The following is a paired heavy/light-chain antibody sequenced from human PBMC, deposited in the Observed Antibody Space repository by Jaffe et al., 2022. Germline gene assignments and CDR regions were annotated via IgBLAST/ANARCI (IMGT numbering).Light chain of an antibody. CDR2: TAS. Sequence: DIQMTQSPSSLSASVGDRVTITCRASQSISTHLNWYQHKPGKAPKLLISTASSLQTGVPSRFSGSGSGTDFTLTISSLQPDDFATYYCQQGYSTPPVTFGPGTKVDIK. CDR1: QSISTH. V-gene: IGKV1-39*01. CDR3: QQGYSTPPVT. J-gene: IGKJ3*01.
Heavy chain of an antibody. V-gene: IGHV3-23*01. J-gene: IGHJ4*02. CDR2: LGDSGGHI. CDR1: GFTFSNYA. Sequence: EVQLLESGGGLVQPGGSLRLSCAASGFTFSNYAMSWVRQAPGKGLEWVSGLGDSGGHISYADSVKGRFTISRDNSKNILYLQINSLRAEDTAVYYCAKVRGSYDFWSGWPYFDFWGQGTLVTVSS. D-gene: IGHD3-3*01. CDR3: AKVRGSYDFWSGWPYFDF.